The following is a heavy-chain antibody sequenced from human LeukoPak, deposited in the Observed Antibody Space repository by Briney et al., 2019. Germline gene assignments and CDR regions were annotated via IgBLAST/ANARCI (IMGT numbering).Heavy chain of an antibody. V-gene: IGHV1-18*01. D-gene: IGHD6-19*01. CDR3: ARDRRYSSGLYYDSFDI. J-gene: IGHJ3*02. Sequence: GASVKVSCKASGYTFTRYGITWVRQAPGQGLEWMGWISAYNGDTNYAQKLQGRVTMTTDRSTSTVYMELGSLRSDDTAVYYCARDRRYSSGLYYDSFDIWGQGTMVTVSS. CDR1: GYTFTRYG. CDR2: ISAYNGDT.